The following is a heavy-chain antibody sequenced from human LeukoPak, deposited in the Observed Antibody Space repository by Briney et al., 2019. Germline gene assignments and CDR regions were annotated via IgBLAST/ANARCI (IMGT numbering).Heavy chain of an antibody. CDR1: GFTFSSYA. CDR3: ARTSYYNYYQYGMDV. Sequence: RGSLRLSCAASGFTFSSYAMSWVRQAPGKGLEWISTISGSGGGSYYADSVKGRFTISRDNSKNTLYLQMNSLRAEDTAVYYCARTSYYNYYQYGMDVWGQGTTVTVSS. D-gene: IGHD3-10*01. CDR2: ISGSGGGS. J-gene: IGHJ6*02. V-gene: IGHV3-23*01.